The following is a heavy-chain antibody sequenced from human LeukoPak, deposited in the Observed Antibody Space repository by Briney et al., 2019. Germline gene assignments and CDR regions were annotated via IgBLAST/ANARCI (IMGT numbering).Heavy chain of an antibody. CDR2: IYHSGST. CDR3: ARGEVSYYGSGSTNWFDP. J-gene: IGHJ5*02. V-gene: IGHV4-4*02. Sequence: SETLSLTCAVSGGSISSSNWWSWVRQPPGKGLEWIGEIYHSGSTNYNPSLKSRVTISVDKSKNQFSLKLSSVTAADTAVYYCARGEVSYYGSGSTNWFDPWGQGTLVTVSS. D-gene: IGHD3-10*01. CDR1: GGSISSSNW.